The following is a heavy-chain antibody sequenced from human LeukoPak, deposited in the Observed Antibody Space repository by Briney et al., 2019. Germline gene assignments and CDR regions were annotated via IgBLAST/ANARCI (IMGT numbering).Heavy chain of an antibody. V-gene: IGHV4-34*01. J-gene: IGHJ4*02. D-gene: IGHD3-3*01. Sequence: PSETLSLTCTVYGGSISGGGYYWSWIRQHPGKGLEWIGKINHSGITNYDPSLKSRVTISVDTSKNQFSLKLSSVTAADTAVYYCARVPPRSYDFWSDYQPVSYWGQGTLVTVSS. CDR1: GGSISGGGYY. CDR2: INHSGIT. CDR3: ARVPPRSYDFWSDYQPVSY.